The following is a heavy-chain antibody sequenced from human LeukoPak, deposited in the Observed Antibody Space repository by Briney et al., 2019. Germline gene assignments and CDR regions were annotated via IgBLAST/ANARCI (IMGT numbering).Heavy chain of an antibody. Sequence: GGSLRLSCAASGFTFSSYEMNWVRQAPGKGLEWVSYISSSCSTIYYADSVKSRFTISRDNANNSLYLQMDSLRAEDTAVYYCAELGITMIGGVWGKVTTVTISS. V-gene: IGHV3-48*03. D-gene: IGHD3-10*02. J-gene: IGHJ6*04. CDR2: ISSSCSTI. CDR1: GFTFSSYE. CDR3: AELGITMIGGV.